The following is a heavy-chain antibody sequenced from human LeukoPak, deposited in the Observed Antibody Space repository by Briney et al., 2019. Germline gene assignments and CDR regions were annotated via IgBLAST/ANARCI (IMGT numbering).Heavy chain of an antibody. V-gene: IGHV4-39*07. CDR2: IYYSGST. CDR3: ARVGQLAFDY. Sequence: SETLSLTCTVSGGSISSSTYYWGWIRQPPGKGLEWIGSIYYSGSTYYNPSLRSRVTISVDTSKNQFSLRLSSVTAADTAVYYCARVGQLAFDYWGQGTLVTVSS. J-gene: IGHJ4*02. CDR1: GGSISSSTYY. D-gene: IGHD6-13*01.